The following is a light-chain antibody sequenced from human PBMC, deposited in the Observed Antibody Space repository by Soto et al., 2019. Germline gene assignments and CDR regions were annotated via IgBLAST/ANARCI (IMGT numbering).Light chain of an antibody. CDR1: QSVYTT. Sequence: EIVMTQSPATLSVSPGERATLSCRASQSVYTTLAWYQQRPGQAPRLLIYSASTRATGIPARFSGSGSGKEFTLTISSLQSEDYAVYYCQQYTKLPLTFGGGTTVEIK. CDR2: SAS. CDR3: QQYTKLPLT. J-gene: IGKJ4*01. V-gene: IGKV3-15*01.